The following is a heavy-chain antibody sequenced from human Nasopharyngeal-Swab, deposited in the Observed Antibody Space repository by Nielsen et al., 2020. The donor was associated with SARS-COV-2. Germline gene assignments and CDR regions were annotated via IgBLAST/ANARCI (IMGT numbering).Heavy chain of an antibody. V-gene: IGHV1-2*02. CDR3: ARDGYGDYYFDS. J-gene: IGHJ4*02. Sequence: ASVKVSCKASGYTLTGYYMHWVRQAPGQGLEWMGWINPHSRGTKYAQKFQGRVTMTSDTSINTAYMELRRLRSDDTAVYYCARDGYGDYYFDSWGQGTLVTVSS. D-gene: IGHD4-17*01. CDR1: GYTLTGYY. CDR2: INPHSRGT.